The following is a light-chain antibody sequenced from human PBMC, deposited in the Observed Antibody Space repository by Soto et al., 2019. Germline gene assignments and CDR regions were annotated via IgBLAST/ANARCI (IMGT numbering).Light chain of an antibody. V-gene: IGKV3-20*01. CDR3: QQYGSSPT. Sequence: EIVLTQSPGTRSLSPGERASLSCMASQSVSSSYLAWYQQKPGQAPRLLIYGASSRATGIPDRFSGSGSGTDFTLTISRLEPEDFAVYYCQQYGSSPTFGQGTKVEIK. CDR1: QSVSSSY. CDR2: GAS. J-gene: IGKJ1*01.